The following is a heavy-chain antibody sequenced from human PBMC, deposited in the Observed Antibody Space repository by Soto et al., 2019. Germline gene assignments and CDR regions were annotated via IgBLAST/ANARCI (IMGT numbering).Heavy chain of an antibody. CDR2: INPSGGST. V-gene: IGHV1-46*01. CDR1: GYTFTSYY. J-gene: IGHJ6*02. D-gene: IGHD3-3*01. CDR3: ARAMGTIFGVVITPRGYYGMDV. Sequence: ASVKVSCKASGYTFTSYYMHWVRQAPGQGLEWMGIINPSGGSTSYAQKFQGRVTMTRDTSTSTVYMELSSLRSEDTAVYYCARAMGTIFGVVITPRGYYGMDVWGQGTTVTVSS.